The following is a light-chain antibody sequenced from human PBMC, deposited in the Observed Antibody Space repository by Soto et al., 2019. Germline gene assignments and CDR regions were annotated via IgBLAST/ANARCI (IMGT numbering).Light chain of an antibody. V-gene: IGKV3-20*01. CDR1: QSVSSSY. J-gene: IGKJ1*01. CDR2: GAS. CDR3: QQHGSSLWT. Sequence: EIVVTQSPGTLSLSPGERATLSCRASQSVSSSYLAWYQQKPGQAPRLLIYGASSRATGIPDRFSGSGSGTDFTLTISRLEPEDFAVYYCQQHGSSLWTFGQGTKVEVK.